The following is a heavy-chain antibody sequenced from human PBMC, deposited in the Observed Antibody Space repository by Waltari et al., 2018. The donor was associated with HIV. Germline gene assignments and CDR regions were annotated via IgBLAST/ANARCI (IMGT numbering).Heavy chain of an antibody. D-gene: IGHD4-17*01. V-gene: IGHV1-69*12. CDR1: GGTFSSYA. Sequence: QVQLVQSGSEVKKPGSSVKVSCKASGGTFSSYAITWVQPAPGHGPEWMGDIIPIFGKTNLPRSFRGRVTLTADQSTSTAYMERSSLRSEDTAMYYCARENSHDYGDYRSAFDIWGQGTMVTVSS. J-gene: IGHJ3*02. CDR2: IIPIFGKT. CDR3: ARENSHDYGDYRSAFDI.